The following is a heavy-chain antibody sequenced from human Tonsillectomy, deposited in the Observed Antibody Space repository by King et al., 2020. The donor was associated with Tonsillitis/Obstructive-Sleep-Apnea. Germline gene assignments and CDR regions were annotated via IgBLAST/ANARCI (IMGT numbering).Heavy chain of an antibody. D-gene: IGHD5-24*01. CDR3: ARAMATVYRHAFDI. CDR1: GFTFSSYA. Sequence: VQLVESGGGVVQPGRSLRLSCAASGFTFSSYAMHWVRQAPGKGLEWVAVISYDGSNKYYADSVKGRFTISRDNSKNTLYLQMNSLRAEDTAVYYCARAMATVYRHAFDIWGQGTMVTVSS. CDR2: ISYDGSNK. V-gene: IGHV3-30*04. J-gene: IGHJ3*02.